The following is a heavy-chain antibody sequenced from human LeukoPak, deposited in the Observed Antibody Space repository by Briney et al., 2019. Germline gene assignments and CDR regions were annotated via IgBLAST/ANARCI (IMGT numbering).Heavy chain of an antibody. D-gene: IGHD6-19*01. J-gene: IGHJ4*02. CDR2: IYTSGST. CDR1: GGSISSSSYY. V-gene: IGHV4-39*07. CDR3: ARARSGPFDY. Sequence: SETLSLTCTVSGGSISSSSYYWGWIRQPPGKGLEWIGRIYTSGSTNYNPSLKSRVTISVDTSKNQFSLKLSSVTAADTAVYYCARARSGPFDYWGQGTLVTVSS.